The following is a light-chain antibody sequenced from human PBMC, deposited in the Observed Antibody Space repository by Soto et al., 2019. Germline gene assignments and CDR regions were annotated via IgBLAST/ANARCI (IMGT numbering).Light chain of an antibody. Sequence: DVDVTQKKSSLSGSVGDRVTITCRASQSISSYLNWYQQKPGKAPKLLIYAASSLQSGVPSRFSGSGSGTDFTLTISSLQPEDFATYYCQHSYSTPLTFGGGTMVDI. CDR1: QSISSY. J-gene: IGKJ4*01. CDR3: QHSYSTPLT. V-gene: IGKV1-39*01. CDR2: AAS.